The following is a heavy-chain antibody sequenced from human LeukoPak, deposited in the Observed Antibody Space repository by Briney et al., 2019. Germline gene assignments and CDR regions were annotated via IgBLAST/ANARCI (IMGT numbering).Heavy chain of an antibody. CDR2: IYPGDSDT. CDR3: AISGYCSGGSCYRAPLAIDY. V-gene: IGHV5-51*01. D-gene: IGHD2-15*01. J-gene: IGHJ4*02. Sequence: GESLKISCKGSGYSFTSYWIGWVRRMPGKGVEWMGIIYPGDSDTRYSPSFQGQVTISADKSISTAYLQWSSLKASDTAMYYCAISGYCSGGSCYRAPLAIDYWGQGTLVTVSS. CDR1: GYSFTSYW.